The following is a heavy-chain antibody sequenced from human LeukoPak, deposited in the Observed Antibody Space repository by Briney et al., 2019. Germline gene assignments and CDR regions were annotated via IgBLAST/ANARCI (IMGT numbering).Heavy chain of an antibody. CDR2: ISDNGDST. CDR3: ARGDGYNFWDY. Sequence: GGSLRLSCAAPGFTFSSYAMSWVRQAPGKGLEWVSAISDNGDSTYYADSVKGRFTISRDNSKNTVYLQMNSLRAEDTAVYYCARGDGYNFWDYWGQGTLVTVSS. J-gene: IGHJ4*02. D-gene: IGHD5-24*01. V-gene: IGHV3-23*01. CDR1: GFTFSSYA.